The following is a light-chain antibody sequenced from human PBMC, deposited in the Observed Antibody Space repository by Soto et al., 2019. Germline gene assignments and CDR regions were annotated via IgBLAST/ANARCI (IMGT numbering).Light chain of an antibody. CDR2: GAS. V-gene: IGKV3-20*01. CDR3: QQYDISPWT. CDR1: QSVSSSY. Sequence: EIVLTQSPGTLSLSPGERATLSCRASQSVSSSYLAWYQQKPGQAPRLLIYGASSRATGIPDRFSGGGSGTDFTLTIIRLEPEDFAVYYCQQYDISPWTFGQGTKVDIK. J-gene: IGKJ1*01.